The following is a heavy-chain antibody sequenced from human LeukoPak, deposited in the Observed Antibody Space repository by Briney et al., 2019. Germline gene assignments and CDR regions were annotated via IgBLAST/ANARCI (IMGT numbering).Heavy chain of an antibody. CDR3: ARESLWFGESIYYYYGMDV. CDR2: IYYSGST. CDR1: GGSISSYY. V-gene: IGHV4-59*01. Sequence: PSETLSLTCTVSGGSISSYYWSWIRQPAGKGLEWIGYIYYSGSTNYNPSLKSRVTISVDTSKNQFSLKLSSVTAADTAVYYCARESLWFGESIYYYYGMDVWGQGTTVTVSS. J-gene: IGHJ6*02. D-gene: IGHD3-10*01.